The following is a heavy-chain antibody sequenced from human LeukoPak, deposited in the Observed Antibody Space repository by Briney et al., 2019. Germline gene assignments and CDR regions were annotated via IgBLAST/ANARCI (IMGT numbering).Heavy chain of an antibody. CDR2: ISPNSGGT. CDR3: ARMDQWGNRKPFDY. V-gene: IGHV1-2*02. J-gene: IGHJ4*02. CDR1: GYTFTGYY. Sequence: ASVKVSCKASGYTFTGYYMHWVRQAPGQGLEWMGWISPNSGGTNYAQKFQGRVTMTRDTSISTAYMELSRLRSDDTAVYYCARMDQWGNRKPFDYWGQGTLVTVSS. D-gene: IGHD3-16*01.